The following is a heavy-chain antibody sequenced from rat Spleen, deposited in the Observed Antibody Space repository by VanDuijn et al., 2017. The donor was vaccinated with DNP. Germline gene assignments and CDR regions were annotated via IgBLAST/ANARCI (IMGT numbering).Heavy chain of an antibody. CDR3: ARGDGSYYWSFDF. D-gene: IGHD1-12*02. V-gene: IGHV3-1*01. Sequence: EVQLQESGPGLVKPSLSLSLTCSVTGYSITSNYWAWIRKFPGNKMEWMGYISYSGSTSYNPSLKSRISITRDTSKNQFFLQLNSVTAEDTATYYCARGDGSYYWSFDFWGPGTMVTVSS. J-gene: IGHJ1*01. CDR2: ISYSGST. CDR1: GYSITSNY.